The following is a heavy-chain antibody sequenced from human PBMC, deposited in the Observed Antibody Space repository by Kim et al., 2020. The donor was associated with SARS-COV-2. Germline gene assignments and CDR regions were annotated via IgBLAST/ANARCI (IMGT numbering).Heavy chain of an antibody. V-gene: IGHV1-2*02. D-gene: IGHD6-13*01. Sequence: QKFQGRVTMTRDTSISTAYMELSRLRSDDTAVYYCATAGYSSSWYDLDYWGQGTLVTVSS. J-gene: IGHJ4*02. CDR3: ATAGYSSSWYDLDY.